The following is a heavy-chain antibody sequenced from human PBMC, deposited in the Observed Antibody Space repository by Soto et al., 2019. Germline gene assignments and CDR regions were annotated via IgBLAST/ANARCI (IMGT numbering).Heavy chain of an antibody. CDR1: GGSISSYY. CDR3: ARTLFGGGIWFDP. J-gene: IGHJ5*02. Sequence: QVQLQESGPGLVKPSETLSLTCTVSGGSISSYYWSWIRQPPGKGLEWIGYIYYSGSTNYNPSLKIRVTISVDRSKNQFSLNLSSVTAAETAVYDCARTLFGGGIWFDPWGQGTLVTVSS. CDR2: IYYSGST. D-gene: IGHD3-10*02. V-gene: IGHV4-59*01.